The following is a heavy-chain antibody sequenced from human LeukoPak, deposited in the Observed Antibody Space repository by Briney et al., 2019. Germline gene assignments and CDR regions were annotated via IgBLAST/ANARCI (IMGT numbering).Heavy chain of an antibody. Sequence: ASVKVSCKASSYTFTRYGISWVRQAPGQGLEWMGWINPNSGGTNYAQKFQGRVTMTRNTSISTAYMELSSLRSEDTAVYYCARAPRSSWYAFLDYWGQGTLVTVSS. D-gene: IGHD6-13*01. V-gene: IGHV1-8*01. CDR1: SYTFTRYG. CDR2: INPNSGGT. CDR3: ARAPRSSWYAFLDY. J-gene: IGHJ4*02.